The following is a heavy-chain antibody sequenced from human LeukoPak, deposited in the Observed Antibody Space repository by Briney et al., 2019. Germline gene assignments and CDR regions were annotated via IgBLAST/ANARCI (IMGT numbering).Heavy chain of an antibody. J-gene: IGHJ4*02. Sequence: SETLSLTCAVYGGSFSGYYWSWIRQPPGKGLEWIGEINHSGSTNYNPSLKSRVTISVDTSKNQFSLKLSSVTAADTAVYYCARAWYLLLAYFDYWGQGTLVTVSS. CDR2: INHSGST. D-gene: IGHD2-15*01. CDR3: ARAWYLLLAYFDY. V-gene: IGHV4-34*01. CDR1: GGSFSGYY.